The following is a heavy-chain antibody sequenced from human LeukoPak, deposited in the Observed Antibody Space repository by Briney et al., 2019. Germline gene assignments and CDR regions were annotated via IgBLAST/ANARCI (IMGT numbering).Heavy chain of an antibody. CDR3: ARAHYYDSSGFDY. CDR1: GFTFSSYE. D-gene: IGHD3-22*01. Sequence: PGGSLRLSCAASGFTFSSYEMNWVRQAPGKGLEWVSYISSSGSTIYYADSVKGRSTISRDNAKNSLYLQMNSLRAEDTAVYYCARAHYYDSSGFDYWGQGTLVTVSS. CDR2: ISSSGSTI. V-gene: IGHV3-48*03. J-gene: IGHJ4*02.